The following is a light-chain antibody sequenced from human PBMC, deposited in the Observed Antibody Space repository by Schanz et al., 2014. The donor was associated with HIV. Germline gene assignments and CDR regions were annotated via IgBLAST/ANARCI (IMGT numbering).Light chain of an antibody. CDR1: SSDIG. CDR2: AVN. Sequence: QSALTQPPSASGSPGQSVAISCTGASSDIGVSWYQQYPGNAPKLMIFAVNRRTSGVPDRFSGAKSGNTAFLLVSGLQDEDEADYYCASYGASNNLLFAGGTKLTVL. V-gene: IGLV2-8*01. CDR3: ASYGASNNLL. J-gene: IGLJ2*01.